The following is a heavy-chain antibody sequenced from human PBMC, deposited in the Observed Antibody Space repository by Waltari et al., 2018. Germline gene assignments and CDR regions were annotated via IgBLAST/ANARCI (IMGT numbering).Heavy chain of an antibody. V-gene: IGHV4-34*01. Sequence: QVQLQQWGAGLLKPSETLSLTCAVYGGSFSGYYWSWIRQPPGKGREWIGEINHSGSTNYNPALKSRVTISVDTSKNQFSLKLSSVTAADTAVYYCARGKGDYYGSGRRRYQYFQHWGQGTLVTVSS. J-gene: IGHJ1*01. D-gene: IGHD3-10*01. CDR1: GGSFSGYY. CDR2: INHSGST. CDR3: ARGKGDYYGSGRRRYQYFQH.